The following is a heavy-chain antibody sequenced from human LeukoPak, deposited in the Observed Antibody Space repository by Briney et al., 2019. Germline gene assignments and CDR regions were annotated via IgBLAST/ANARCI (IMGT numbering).Heavy chain of an antibody. V-gene: IGHV3-9*01. CDR1: GFTFEDFA. J-gene: IGHJ3*02. CDR2: ITRNSRKI. CDR3: AKTNDGSGFLNDAYDI. Sequence: GGSLRLSCEGSGFTFEDFAMHWVRQIPGKGPEWVSGITRNSRKIDYADSVKGRFTISRDNAKKSVYLQMNSLRPGDTAVYYCAKTNDGSGFLNDAYDIWGQGTKVTVSS. D-gene: IGHD3-22*01.